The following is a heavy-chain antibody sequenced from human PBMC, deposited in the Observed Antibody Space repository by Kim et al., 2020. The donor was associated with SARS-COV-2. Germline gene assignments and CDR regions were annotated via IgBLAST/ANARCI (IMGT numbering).Heavy chain of an antibody. CDR2: IYYSGST. J-gene: IGHJ4*02. V-gene: IGHV4-31*03. CDR3: AAGYSYYNYFDY. Sequence: SETLSLTCTVSGGSISSGGYYWSWIRQHPGKGLEWIGYIYYSGSTYYNPSLKSRVTISVDTSKNQFSLKLSSVTAADTAVYYCAAGYSYYNYFDYWGQGTLDTVSS. CDR1: GGSISSGGYY. D-gene: IGHD5-18*01.